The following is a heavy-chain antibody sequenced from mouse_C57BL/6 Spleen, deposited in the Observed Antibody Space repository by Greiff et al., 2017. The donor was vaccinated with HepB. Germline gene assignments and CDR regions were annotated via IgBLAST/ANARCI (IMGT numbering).Heavy chain of an antibody. CDR2: INPSSGYT. CDR3: ARHYDLYFDY. CDR1: GYTFTSYW. J-gene: IGHJ2*01. Sequence: QVQLQQSGAELAKPGASVKLSCKASGYTFTSYWMHWVKQRPGQGLEWIGYINPSSGYTKYNQKFKDKATFTADKSSSTDYMQLSSLTYEDSAVYYCARHYDLYFDYWGQGTTLTVSS. D-gene: IGHD1-1*01. V-gene: IGHV1-7*01.